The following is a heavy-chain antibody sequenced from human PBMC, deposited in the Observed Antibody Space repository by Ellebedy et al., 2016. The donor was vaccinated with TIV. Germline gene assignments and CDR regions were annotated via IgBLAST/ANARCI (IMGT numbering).Heavy chain of an antibody. CDR1: GDSVSTNSAA. CDR3: ARAYPHRDIFDY. Sequence: SETLSLTCAISGDSVSTNSAAWNWIRQSPSRGLEWLGRTYYRSKWYNDYAVSVKSRITINPDTSKNQFSLQLNSVTPEDTAVYYCARAYPHRDIFDYWGRGTLVTVSS. J-gene: IGHJ4*02. CDR2: TYYRSKWYN. V-gene: IGHV6-1*01. D-gene: IGHD2-21*01.